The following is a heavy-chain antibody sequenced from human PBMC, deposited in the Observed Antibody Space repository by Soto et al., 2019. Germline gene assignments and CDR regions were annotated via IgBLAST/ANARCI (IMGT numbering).Heavy chain of an antibody. D-gene: IGHD6-6*01. J-gene: IGHJ6*02. CDR1: GGTFSSYA. CDR2: IIPIFGTA. CDR3: ARDKAQLVRSYGVYYYGMDV. Sequence: QVQLVQSGAEVKKPGSSVKVSCKASGGTFSSYAISWVRQAPGQGLEWMGGIIPIFGTANYAQKFQGRVTITADESTSIAYMELSSLRSEDTAVYYCARDKAQLVRSYGVYYYGMDVWGQGTKVTVSS. V-gene: IGHV1-69*01.